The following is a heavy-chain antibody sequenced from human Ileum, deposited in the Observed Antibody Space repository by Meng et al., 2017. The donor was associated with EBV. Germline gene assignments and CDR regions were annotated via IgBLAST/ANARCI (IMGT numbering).Heavy chain of an antibody. CDR2: IIHGGSP. CDR1: GGSLRGAY. V-gene: IGHV4-34*12. D-gene: IGHD2-8*02. J-gene: IGHJ4*02. CDR3: ARRPTGIDY. Sequence: GQHQRGGAGLFKPSETLSLTCAVNGGSLRGAYWNWIRQPPGKGLEWIGEIIHGGSPSYNPSLKSRVTISIDTSKNQLSLMLSSVTAADTAVYYCARRPTGIDYWGQGTLVTVSS.